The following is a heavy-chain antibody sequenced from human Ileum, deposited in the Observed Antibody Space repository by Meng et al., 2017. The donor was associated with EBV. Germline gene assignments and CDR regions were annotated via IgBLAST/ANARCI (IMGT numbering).Heavy chain of an antibody. D-gene: IGHD1-14*01. V-gene: IGHV1-69*13. Sequence: QLVQSGAEVKKPGSSVKVACKTSGGSFSTQTFSWVRQAPGQGLEWTGGLIAVFDKTKAAPRFQDRVTFTADESTSTAYMELSSLTFDDTAVYFCARGRRNEPLFDYWGQGTLVTVSS. CDR1: GGSFSTQT. J-gene: IGHJ4*02. CDR2: LIAVFDKT. CDR3: ARGRRNEPLFDY.